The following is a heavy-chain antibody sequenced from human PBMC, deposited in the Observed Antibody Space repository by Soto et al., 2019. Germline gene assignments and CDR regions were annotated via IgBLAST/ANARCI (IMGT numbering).Heavy chain of an antibody. CDR3: ARGGCYDSFDY. D-gene: IGHD3-22*01. Sequence: QLHLQESGSGLVKTSETLSLTCTVSGASISNGDWSCSWIQPSAGKGLGRSDNISHRESTYFHPSFKSRLTMSIDRTRNQFSLKLSSFTAADMAVFYCARGGCYDSFDYWGQGVLVTVSS. CDR2: ISHREST. J-gene: IGHJ4*02. CDR1: GASISNGDWS. V-gene: IGHV4-30-2*06.